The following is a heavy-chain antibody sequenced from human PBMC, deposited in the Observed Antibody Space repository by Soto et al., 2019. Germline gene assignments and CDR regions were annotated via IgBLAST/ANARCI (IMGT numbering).Heavy chain of an antibody. Sequence: ASVKVSCKASGYTFTSYGISWVRQAPGQGLEWMGWINPNSGGTNYAQKFQGRVTMTRETSISTAYMELSRLRSDDTAVYYCARDPLLDYWGQGTLVTVSS. CDR3: ARDPLLDY. J-gene: IGHJ4*02. V-gene: IGHV1-2*02. CDR2: INPNSGGT. CDR1: GYTFTSYG.